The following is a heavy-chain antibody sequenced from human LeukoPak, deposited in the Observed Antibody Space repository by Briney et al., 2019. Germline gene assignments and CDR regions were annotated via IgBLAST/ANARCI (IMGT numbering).Heavy chain of an antibody. CDR2: IIPIFGTA. D-gene: IGHD3-10*01. CDR3: ARMAHLPHLHLYGSGSSNWCDP. Sequence: SVKVSCKASGGTFSSYAISWVRQAPGQGLEWMGRIIPIFGTANYAQKFQGRVTITTDESTSTAYMELSSLRSEDTAVYYCARMAHLPHLHLYGSGSSNWCDPWGQGTLVTVSS. J-gene: IGHJ5*02. V-gene: IGHV1-69*05. CDR1: GGTFSSYA.